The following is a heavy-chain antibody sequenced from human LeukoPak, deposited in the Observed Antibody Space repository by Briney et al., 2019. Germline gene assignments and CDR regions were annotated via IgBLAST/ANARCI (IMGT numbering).Heavy chain of an antibody. CDR3: AGNSAYEHYYYYRMDV. CDR1: GYTFTSYG. Sequence: ASVKVSCKASGYTFTSYGINWVRQAPGQGPEWMGWISAYNGDTNYAQKLQGRVTMTTDTSTTTAYMELRRLRSDDTAVYYCAGNSAYEHYYYYRMDVWGQGTTVTVSS. J-gene: IGHJ6*02. V-gene: IGHV1-18*01. D-gene: IGHD5-12*01. CDR2: ISAYNGDT.